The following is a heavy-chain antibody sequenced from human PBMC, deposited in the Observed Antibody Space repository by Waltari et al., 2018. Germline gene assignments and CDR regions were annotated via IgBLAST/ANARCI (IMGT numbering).Heavy chain of an antibody. CDR1: GGSFSGYY. CDR2: INHSGST. J-gene: IGHJ4*02. V-gene: IGHV4-34*01. Sequence: QVQLQQWGAGLLKPSETLSLTCAVYGGSFSGYYWSWIRQPPGKGLEWIGEINHSGSTNYNPSLKSRVTISVDTSKNQFSLKLSSVTAADTAVYYCARGRVHYYGSGSYSRSPYYFDYWGQGTLVTVSS. CDR3: ARGRVHYYGSGSYSRSPYYFDY. D-gene: IGHD3-10*01.